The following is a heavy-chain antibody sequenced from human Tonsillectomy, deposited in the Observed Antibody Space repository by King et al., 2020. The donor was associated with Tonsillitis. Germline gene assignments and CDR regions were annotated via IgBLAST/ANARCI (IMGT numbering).Heavy chain of an antibody. CDR3: ARAEADYDRNWYCDL. J-gene: IGHJ2*01. CDR1: GGSISSFY. CDR2: IYTSGST. Sequence: VQLQESGPGLVKPSETLSLTCTVSGGSISSFYWSWIRQPAGKGLEWIGRIYTSGSTNYNPSLQSRVTMSVDTSKNQFSLKLSSVTAADTAVYYCARAEADYDRNWYCDLWGRGTLVTVSS. V-gene: IGHV4-4*07. D-gene: IGHD4-17*01.